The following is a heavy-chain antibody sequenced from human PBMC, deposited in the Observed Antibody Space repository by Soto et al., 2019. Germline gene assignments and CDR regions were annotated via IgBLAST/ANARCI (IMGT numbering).Heavy chain of an antibody. J-gene: IGHJ4*02. CDR3: AKRGPGGIVVVISATTGDFDY. D-gene: IGHD2-15*01. V-gene: IGHV3-23*01. CDR2: ISGSGGRT. CDR1: GFTFSGYA. Sequence: EVQLLESGGGLVHPGGSLRLSCAASGFTFSGYAMNWVRQAPGKGLEWVSGISGSGGRTYYADSVKGRFTISRDNSKNTLYLQLNSPRAEDTAVYYCAKRGPGGIVVVISATTGDFDYWGQGTLVTVSS.